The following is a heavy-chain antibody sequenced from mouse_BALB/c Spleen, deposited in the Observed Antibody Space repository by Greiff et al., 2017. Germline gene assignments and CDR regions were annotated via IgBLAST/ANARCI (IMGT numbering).Heavy chain of an antibody. V-gene: IGHV5-12-1*01. CDR2: ISSGGGST. CDR3: AREYGNY. D-gene: IGHD2-10*02. J-gene: IGHJ2*01. CDR1: GFAFSSYD. Sequence: EAKLVESGGGLVKPGGSLKLSCAASGFAFSSYDMSWVRQTPEKRLEWVAYISSGGGSTYYPDTVKGRFTISRDNAKNTLYLQMSSLKSEDTAMYYCAREYGNYWGQGTTLTVSS.